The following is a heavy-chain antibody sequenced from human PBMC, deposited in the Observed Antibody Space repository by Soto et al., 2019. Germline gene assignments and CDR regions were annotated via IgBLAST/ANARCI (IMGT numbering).Heavy chain of an antibody. CDR1: GFTFNTYG. V-gene: IGHV3-33*08. CDR2: IWYDGSNK. CDR3: ARGDCTGAYCYSWPFNYGVDV. Sequence: QVQLVESGGGVVQPGGSLRLSCTTSGFTFNTYGMYWVRQAPCKGLEWVAIIWYDGSNKYYGDSVKGRFNISRDNSKNTLYLQMNSLRAEDTALYYCARGDCTGAYCYSWPFNYGVDVWGQGTTVTVSS. J-gene: IGHJ6*02. D-gene: IGHD2-15*01.